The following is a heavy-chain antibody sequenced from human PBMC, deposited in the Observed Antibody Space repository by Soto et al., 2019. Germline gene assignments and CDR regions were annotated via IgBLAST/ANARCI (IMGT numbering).Heavy chain of an antibody. J-gene: IGHJ4*02. CDR3: ARGCGGDCRSCGSCN. V-gene: IGHV1-18*01. CDR2: ISAYNGNT. Sequence: VASVKVSCKASGYTFTSYGISWVRQAPGQGLEWMGWISAYNGNTNYAQKLQGRVTMTTDTSTSTAYMELRSLRSDDTAVYYCARGCGGDCRSCGSCNWGQGTLVTVSS. D-gene: IGHD2-21*02. CDR1: GYTFTSYG.